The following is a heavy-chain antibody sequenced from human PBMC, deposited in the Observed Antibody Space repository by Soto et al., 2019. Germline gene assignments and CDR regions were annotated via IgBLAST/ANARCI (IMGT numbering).Heavy chain of an antibody. J-gene: IGHJ3*02. CDR1: GFTFSSYS. CDR3: ARVGISTAFDI. Sequence: EVQLVESGGGLVKPGGSLRLSCAASGFTFSSYSMNWVRQAPGKGLEWVSSISSSSSYIYSADSVKGRFTISRDNAKNSLYLQMNSLRAEDTAVYYCARVGISTAFDIWGQGTMVTVSS. V-gene: IGHV3-21*01. CDR2: ISSSSSYI.